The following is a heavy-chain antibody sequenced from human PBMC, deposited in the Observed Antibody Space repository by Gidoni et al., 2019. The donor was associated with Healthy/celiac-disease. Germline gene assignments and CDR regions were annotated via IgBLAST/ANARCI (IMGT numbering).Heavy chain of an antibody. CDR1: GGSIRLYY. CDR2: IYYSGST. CDR3: ARQNLYCSRTSCYSGAARPIYYYGMDV. J-gene: IGHJ6*02. Sequence: QVQLPVSGPGLFKPSETLYLPCPVSGGSIRLYYLIWIRPPPGNGLEWIVYIYYSGSTNYNPSLKSRVTISVDTSKNQFSLKRSSVTAADTAVYYCARQNLYCSRTSCYSGAARPIYYYGMDVGGQGTTVTVSS. V-gene: IGHV4-59*01. D-gene: IGHD2-2*02.